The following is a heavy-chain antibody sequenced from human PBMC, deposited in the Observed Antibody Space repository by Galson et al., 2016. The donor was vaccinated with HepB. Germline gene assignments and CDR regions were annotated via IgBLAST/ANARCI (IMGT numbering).Heavy chain of an antibody. CDR1: GFNVGRSY. J-gene: IGHJ4*02. CDR3: AREVVGTTFFDY. Sequence: SLRLSCAVSGFNVGRSYMDWVRQAPGKGLEWVSVILGDGSLFYADSVKGRFTISRDRSKNTLYLQMNSLRVEDTAVYYCAREVVGTTFFDYWGQGALVTVSS. V-gene: IGHV3-53*01. CDR2: ILGDGSL. D-gene: IGHD1-26*01.